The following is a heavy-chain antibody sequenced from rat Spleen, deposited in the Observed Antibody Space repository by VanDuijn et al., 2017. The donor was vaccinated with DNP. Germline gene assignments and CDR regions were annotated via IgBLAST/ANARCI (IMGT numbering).Heavy chain of an antibody. D-gene: IGHD1-10*01. V-gene: IGHV5-31*01. CDR1: EFTFNNYW. CDR2: LSNGGDST. J-gene: IGHJ3*01. CDR3: ARPYYNNHGGFAY. Sequence: EVQLVESGGGLVQPGGSLKLSCVASEFTFNNYWMTWIRQVPGKGLEWVASLSNGGDSTYYPDSVNGRFTISRDNAKNTLYLQMDSLRSDDMATYYCARPYYNNHGGFAYWGQGTLVTVSS.